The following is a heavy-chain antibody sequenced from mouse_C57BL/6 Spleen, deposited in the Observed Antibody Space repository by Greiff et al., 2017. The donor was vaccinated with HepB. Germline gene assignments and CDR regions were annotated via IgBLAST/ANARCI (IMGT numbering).Heavy chain of an antibody. V-gene: IGHV14-2*01. J-gene: IGHJ4*01. CDR1: GFNIKDYY. CDR2: IDPEDGET. D-gene: IGHD3-2*02. CDR3: ARGGQLRLRDAMDY. Sequence: EVQLQQSGAELVKPGASVKLSCTASGFNIKDYYMHWVKQRTEQGLEWIGRIDPEDGETKYAQKFQGKATITADTSSNTAYLQLSSLTSEDTAVYYCARGGQLRLRDAMDYWGQGTSVTVSS.